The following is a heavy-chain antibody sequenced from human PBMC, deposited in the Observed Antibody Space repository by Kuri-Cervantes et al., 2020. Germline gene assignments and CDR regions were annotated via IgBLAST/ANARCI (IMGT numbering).Heavy chain of an antibody. CDR1: GFIFGKYA. CDR2: ISGSGGST. CDR3: ARGWGKQLVPIDY. D-gene: IGHD6-6*01. J-gene: IGHJ4*02. Sequence: GESLKISWVASGFIFGKYAMSWVRQAPGKGLEWVSAISGSGGSTYYADSVKGRFTISRDNSKNTLYLQMNSLRAEDTAVYYCARGWGKQLVPIDYWGQGTLVTVSS. V-gene: IGHV3-23*01.